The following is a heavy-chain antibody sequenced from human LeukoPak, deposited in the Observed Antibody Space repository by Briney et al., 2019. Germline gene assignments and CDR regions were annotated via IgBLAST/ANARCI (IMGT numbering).Heavy chain of an antibody. Sequence: ASVKVSCKASGYTFTGYYMHWVRQAPGQGLEWMGWINPNSGGTNHAQKFQGRVTMTRDTSISTAYMELSRLRSDDTAVYYCARDGREGITMMANWFDPWGQGTLVTVSS. CDR3: ARDGREGITMMANWFDP. J-gene: IGHJ5*02. CDR1: GYTFTGYY. CDR2: INPNSGGT. V-gene: IGHV1-2*02. D-gene: IGHD3-22*01.